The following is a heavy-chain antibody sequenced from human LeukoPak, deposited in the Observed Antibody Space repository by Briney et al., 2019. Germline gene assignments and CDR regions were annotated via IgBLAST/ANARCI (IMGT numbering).Heavy chain of an antibody. CDR1: GGSISGYY. V-gene: IGHV4-4*07. Sequence: SETLSLTCTVSGGSISGYYWSWIRQPAGKGLEWLGRIYTSGSTNYNPSLKSRVTMSVDTSKNQFSLKLSSVTAADTAVYYCAWMDDCGSTDCSAFDYWGQGTLVPVSS. CDR2: IYTSGST. J-gene: IGHJ4*02. D-gene: IGHD2-2*01. CDR3: AWMDDCGSTDCSAFDY.